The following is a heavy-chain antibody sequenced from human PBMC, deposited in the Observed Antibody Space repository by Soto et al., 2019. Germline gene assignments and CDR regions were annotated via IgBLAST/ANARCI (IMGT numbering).Heavy chain of an antibody. Sequence: PSETLSLTCTVSGVSVSNGSYYWTWIRQPPGKGLEWIGYIYYSGSTNYNPSLKSRVTISVDTSKNQFSLKLSSVTATDTAIYYCAREQQLGHVKTFDLWGQGTLVTVSS. CDR3: AREQQLGHVKTFDL. CDR1: GVSVSNGSYY. V-gene: IGHV4-61*01. CDR2: IYYSGST. J-gene: IGHJ4*02. D-gene: IGHD6-13*01.